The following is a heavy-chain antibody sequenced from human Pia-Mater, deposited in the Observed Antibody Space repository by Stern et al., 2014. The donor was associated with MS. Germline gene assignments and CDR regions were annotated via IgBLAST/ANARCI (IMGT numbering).Heavy chain of an antibody. V-gene: IGHV3-30*18. CDR3: AKDRQYLTYFFDH. J-gene: IGHJ5*02. CDR2: VSYDGSNK. CDR1: GFTLGSCA. D-gene: IGHD2/OR15-2a*01. Sequence: VHLVESGGGVVQPGRPLRLSCVASGFTLGSCALHWVRQAPGKGLEWVAGVSYDGSNKYYAGSVKGRFTISRENSQNTLYMQMSSLRPEDTAVYYCAKDRQYLTYFFDHWGQGSLVTVSS.